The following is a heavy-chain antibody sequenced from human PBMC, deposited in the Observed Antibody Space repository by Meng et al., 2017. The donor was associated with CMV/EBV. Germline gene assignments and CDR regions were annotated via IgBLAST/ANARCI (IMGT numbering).Heavy chain of an antibody. Sequence: GESLKISCAASGFTFSSYAMHWVRQAPGKGLEWVEVISYDGSNKYYADSVKGRFTISRDNSKNTLYLQMNSLRAEDTAVYYCARDQGSGSYDYWGQGTLVTVSS. V-gene: IGHV3-30-3*01. J-gene: IGHJ4*02. CDR3: ARDQGSGSYDY. CDR2: ISYDGSNK. CDR1: GFTFSSYA. D-gene: IGHD3-10*01.